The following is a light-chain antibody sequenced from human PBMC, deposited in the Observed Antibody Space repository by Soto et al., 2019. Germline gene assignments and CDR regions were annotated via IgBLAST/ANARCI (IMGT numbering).Light chain of an antibody. V-gene: IGKV1-5*03. CDR2: KAS. J-gene: IGKJ1*01. Sequence: DVQMTQSPSILSASVGDRGTITWRASQSISSWLAWYQQKPGKAPNLLIYKASHLANGVPSRFSGSGSGTDFTLTIRSLQPGDFAAYYCQHYNTYPRTFGQGTKVDIK. CDR1: QSISSW. CDR3: QHYNTYPRT.